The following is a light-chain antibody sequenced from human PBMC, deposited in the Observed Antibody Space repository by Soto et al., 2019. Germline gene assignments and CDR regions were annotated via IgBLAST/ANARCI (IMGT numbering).Light chain of an antibody. CDR3: LLYYGGSQLM. CDR2: TTN. Sequence: QTVVTQEPSLTVSPGGTVTLTGASSTGAVTSGHYASWFQQKPGQAPRTLIYTTNSRHSWTPARFSGSLLGGKAALTLSAVQPEDEAEYYCLLYYGGSQLMFGGGTKLTVL. CDR1: TGAVTSGHY. V-gene: IGLV7-43*01. J-gene: IGLJ3*02.